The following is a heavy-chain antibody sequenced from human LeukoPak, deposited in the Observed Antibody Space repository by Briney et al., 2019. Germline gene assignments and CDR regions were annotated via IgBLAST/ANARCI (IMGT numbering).Heavy chain of an antibody. CDR1: GGSISSYY. Sequence: SETLSLTCTVSGGSISSYYWSWIRQPAGKGLEWIGRIYTSGSTNYNPSPKSRLAISVDTSKNQFSLRLSSVTAADTAVYYCARGLYCTNGVCPYYFDYWGQGTLVTVSS. J-gene: IGHJ4*02. V-gene: IGHV4-4*07. CDR2: IYTSGST. CDR3: ARGLYCTNGVCPYYFDY. D-gene: IGHD2-8*01.